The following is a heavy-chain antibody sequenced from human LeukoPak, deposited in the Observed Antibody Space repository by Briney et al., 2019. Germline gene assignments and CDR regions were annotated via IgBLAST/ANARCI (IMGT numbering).Heavy chain of an antibody. CDR1: GFTFSNYW. CDR2: INEGGSVT. CDR3: AREGIAAREFDY. D-gene: IGHD6-6*01. V-gene: IGHV3-74*01. J-gene: IGHJ4*02. Sequence: GGSLRLSCAASGFTFSNYWMHWVRQAPGKGLVWVSRINEGGSVTDYADSVKGRFTISRDNAKNTLYLEMNSLRAEDTAVYYCAREGIAAREFDYWGQGTLVTVSS.